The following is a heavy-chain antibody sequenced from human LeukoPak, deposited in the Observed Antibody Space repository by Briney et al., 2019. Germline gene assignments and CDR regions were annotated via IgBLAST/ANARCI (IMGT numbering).Heavy chain of an antibody. J-gene: IGHJ4*02. Sequence: ASVKVSCKASGYTFTSYDINWVRQATGQGLEWMGWMNPNSGNTGYAQKFQGRVSMTTDTFAYTADMELRSLRSDDTAVYYCARIFSISYTFDYWGQGTLVTVSS. V-gene: IGHV1-8*01. D-gene: IGHD3-16*02. CDR3: ARIFSISYTFDY. CDR2: MNPNSGNT. CDR1: GYTFTSYD.